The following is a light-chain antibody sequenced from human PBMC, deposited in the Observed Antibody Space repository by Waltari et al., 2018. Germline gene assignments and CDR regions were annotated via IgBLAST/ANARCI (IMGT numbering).Light chain of an antibody. V-gene: IGLV2-11*01. Sequence: QSALTQPRSVSGSPGPSVTISCTGTSSDVGNYNYVSWYQQHPGKAPKVIIYDVYKRPSGVPDRFSGSKSGNTASLTISGLQAEDGADYYCCSYADTSTYVFGTGTQVLVL. J-gene: IGLJ1*01. CDR3: CSYADTSTYV. CDR2: DVY. CDR1: SSDVGNYNY.